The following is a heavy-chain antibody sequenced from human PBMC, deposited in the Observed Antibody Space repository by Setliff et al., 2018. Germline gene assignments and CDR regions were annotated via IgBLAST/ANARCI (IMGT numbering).Heavy chain of an antibody. V-gene: IGHV4-59*01. CDR3: ARLRGAFDY. J-gene: IGHJ4*02. CDR2: IYYSGST. Sequence: SETLSLTCTVSGGSISSYYWSWIRQPPGKRLEWIGYIYYSGSTNYNPSLEXXXXXXXXXXXXXXXXRLNSATAADTAVYYCARLRGAFDYWGQGTLVTVSS. CDR1: GGSISSYY. D-gene: IGHD3-16*01.